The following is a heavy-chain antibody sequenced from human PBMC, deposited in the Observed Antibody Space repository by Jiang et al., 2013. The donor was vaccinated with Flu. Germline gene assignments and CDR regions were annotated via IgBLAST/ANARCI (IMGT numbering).Heavy chain of an antibody. CDR1: GYTFTSYA. CDR2: INTNTGNP. J-gene: IGHJ4*02. D-gene: IGHD3-10*01. V-gene: IGHV7-4-1*02. CDR3: ARDRAGPITMVRGVIGEFDY. Sequence: QSGSELKKPGASVKVSCKASGYTFTSYAMNWVRQAPGQGLEWMGWINTNTGNPTYAQGFTGRFVFSLDTSVSTAYLQISSLKAEDTAVYYCARDRAGPITMVRGVIGEFDYWGQGTLVTVSS.